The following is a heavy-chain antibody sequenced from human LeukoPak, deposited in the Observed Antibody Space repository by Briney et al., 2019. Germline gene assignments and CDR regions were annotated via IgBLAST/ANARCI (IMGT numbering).Heavy chain of an antibody. CDR2: ISYDGSNK. Sequence: GGSLRLSCAASGFTFSSYGMHWVRQAPGKGLEWVAVISYDGSNKYYADSVKGRFTISRDNSKNTLYLQMNSLRVEDTAVYYCASLWDGGYWGQGTLVSVSS. CDR1: GFTFSSYG. V-gene: IGHV3-30*03. D-gene: IGHD1-26*01. J-gene: IGHJ4*02. CDR3: ASLWDGGY.